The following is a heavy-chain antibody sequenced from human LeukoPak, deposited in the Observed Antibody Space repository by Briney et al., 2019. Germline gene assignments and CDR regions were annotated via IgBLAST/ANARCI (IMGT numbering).Heavy chain of an antibody. CDR3: ARRICTNGVCYPLDY. Sequence: GGSLRLSCAASGFTFSSYGMHWVRQAPGKGLEWVAVIWYDGSNKYYADSVKGRFTISRENAKNSLYLQMNSLRAEDTAIYYCARRICTNGVCYPLDYWGQGTLVTVSS. CDR2: IWYDGSNK. V-gene: IGHV3-33*01. J-gene: IGHJ4*02. CDR1: GFTFSSYG. D-gene: IGHD2-8*01.